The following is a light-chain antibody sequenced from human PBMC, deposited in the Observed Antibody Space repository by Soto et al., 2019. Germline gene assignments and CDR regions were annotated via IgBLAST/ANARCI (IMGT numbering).Light chain of an antibody. CDR1: QSVSSSY. Sequence: EIVLTQSPGTLSLSPGERATLSCRASQSVSSSYLAWYQQKPGQAPRLLISGASSRATGIPDRFSGSGSGTDFTLTISRLEPEDFAVYYCHQYGSSPPWYTFGQGTKLEIK. CDR3: HQYGSSPPWYT. V-gene: IGKV3-20*01. J-gene: IGKJ2*01. CDR2: GAS.